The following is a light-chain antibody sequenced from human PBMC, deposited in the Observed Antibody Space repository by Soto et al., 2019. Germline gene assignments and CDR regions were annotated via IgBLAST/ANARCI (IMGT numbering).Light chain of an antibody. Sequence: DIQMTQSPSTLSASVGDRVTITCRASQSIRSWLAWYQQKLGKAPKLLIYDASILQSGVPLRFSGSGSGTEFTLTISGLQPDDFATYYCQPYNTFSWTFGQGTKVDIK. CDR1: QSIRSW. CDR3: QPYNTFSWT. V-gene: IGKV1-5*01. J-gene: IGKJ1*01. CDR2: DAS.